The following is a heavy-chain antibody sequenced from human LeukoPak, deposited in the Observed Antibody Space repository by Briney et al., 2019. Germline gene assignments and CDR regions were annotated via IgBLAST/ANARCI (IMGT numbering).Heavy chain of an antibody. D-gene: IGHD6-13*01. CDR1: GFTFSTYA. CDR2: ISGSGDKK. Sequence: GGSLRLSCAASGFTFSTYAMSWVRQAPGEGLEWVSAISGSGDKKYYADPVKGRFIISRDNSKNTLYLEMNSLKAEDTAVYYCAKSKGSSSWNEDDYWGQGTLVTVSS. CDR3: AKSKGSSSWNEDDY. V-gene: IGHV3-23*01. J-gene: IGHJ4*02.